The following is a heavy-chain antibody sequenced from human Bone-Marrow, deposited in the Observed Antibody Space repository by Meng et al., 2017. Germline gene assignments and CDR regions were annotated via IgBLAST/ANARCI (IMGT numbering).Heavy chain of an antibody. Sequence: VRWVGSGGGVVQPGRSMRLSCAASGFTFSSYAMHWVRQAPGKGLEWVAVISYDGSNKYYADSVKGRFTISRDNSKNTLYLQMNSLRAEDTAVYYCARDTRYSGSYSYFDYWGQGTLVTVSS. CDR1: GFTFSSYA. CDR3: ARDTRYSGSYSYFDY. D-gene: IGHD1-26*01. V-gene: IGHV3-30*01. CDR2: ISYDGSNK. J-gene: IGHJ4*02.